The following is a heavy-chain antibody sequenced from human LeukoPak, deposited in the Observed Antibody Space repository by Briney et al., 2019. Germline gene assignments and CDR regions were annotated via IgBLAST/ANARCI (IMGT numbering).Heavy chain of an antibody. D-gene: IGHD3-3*01. V-gene: IGHV3-74*01. CDR3: VRDGADYNFDY. CDR1: GCTFSNYL. J-gene: IGHJ4*02. CDR2: VGRDGIGT. Sequence: GGSLRLSCAASGCTFSNYLMHWVRQGPGMGLVWVSRVGRDGIGTDYADSVKGRFTISRDNAKNTVYLQMHSLRAEDTAVYYCVRDGADYNFDYWGQGSLVTVSS.